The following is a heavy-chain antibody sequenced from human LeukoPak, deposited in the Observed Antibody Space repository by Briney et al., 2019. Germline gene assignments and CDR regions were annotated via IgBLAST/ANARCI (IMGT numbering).Heavy chain of an antibody. CDR3: ARRSSGSYYTDYFDY. D-gene: IGHD1-26*01. CDR2: IYHSGST. J-gene: IGHJ4*02. Sequence: PSETLSLTCAVSGYSISSGYYWGWIRQPPGKGLEWIGSIYHSGSTYYNPSLKSRVTISVDTSKNQFSLKLSSVTAADTAVCYCARRSSGSYYTDYFDYWGQGTLVTVSS. V-gene: IGHV4-38-2*01. CDR1: GYSISSGYY.